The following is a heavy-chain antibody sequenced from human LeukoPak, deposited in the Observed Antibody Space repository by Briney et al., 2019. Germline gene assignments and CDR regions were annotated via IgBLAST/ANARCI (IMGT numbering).Heavy chain of an antibody. Sequence: GGSLRLSFAASGFTFSDWYISWIRQAPGKGLEWVSYINPGSTSIYHGDSAKGRFTISRDNARNSVFLQMNNLRADDTAMYYCARGHYGLDVWGQGTTVTVSS. CDR3: ARGHYGLDV. CDR2: INPGSTSI. V-gene: IGHV3-11*01. J-gene: IGHJ6*02. CDR1: GFTFSDWY.